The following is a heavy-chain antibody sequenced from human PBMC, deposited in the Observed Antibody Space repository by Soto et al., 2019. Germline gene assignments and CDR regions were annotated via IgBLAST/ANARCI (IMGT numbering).Heavy chain of an antibody. CDR3: ARAELRDIVVVVAASFNINWFDP. D-gene: IGHD2-15*01. V-gene: IGHV4-31*03. CDR1: GGXISSGGYY. CDR2: IYYSGST. J-gene: IGHJ5*02. Sequence: SETLSLTCTVSGGXISSGGYYWSWIRQHPGKGLEWIGYIYYSGSTYYNPSLKSRVTISVDTSKNQFSLKLSSVTAADTAVYYCARAELRDIVVVVAASFNINWFDPWGQGTLVTVSS.